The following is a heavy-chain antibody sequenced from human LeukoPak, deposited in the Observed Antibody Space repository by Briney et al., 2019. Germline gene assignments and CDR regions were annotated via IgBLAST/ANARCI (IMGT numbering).Heavy chain of an antibody. J-gene: IGHJ4*02. CDR1: GFTFSSYA. D-gene: IGHD3-22*01. Sequence: PGGSLRLPCAASGFTFSSYAMSWVRQAPGKGLEWVSAISGSGGSTYYADSVKGRFTISRDNSKNTLYLQMNSLRAEDTAVYYCANTRYYYDSSGYNTEYYFDYWGQGTLVTVSS. CDR3: ANTRYYYDSSGYNTEYYFDY. V-gene: IGHV3-23*01. CDR2: ISGSGGST.